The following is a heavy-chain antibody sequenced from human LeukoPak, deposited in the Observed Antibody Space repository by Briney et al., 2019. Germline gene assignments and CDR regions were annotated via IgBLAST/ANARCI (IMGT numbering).Heavy chain of an antibody. V-gene: IGHV3-49*04. CDR3: TGSFGELSFFAH. D-gene: IGHD3-10*01. CDR2: IRSKVYGGTT. Sequence: GRSLRLSCTASGFTFGDYAMSWVRQAPGKGLEWVGFIRSKVYGGTTEYAASVKGRFTISRDDSKSIAYLQVNSLKTEDAAVYYCTGSFGELSFFAHWGQGTLVTVSS. CDR1: GFTFGDYA. J-gene: IGHJ4*02.